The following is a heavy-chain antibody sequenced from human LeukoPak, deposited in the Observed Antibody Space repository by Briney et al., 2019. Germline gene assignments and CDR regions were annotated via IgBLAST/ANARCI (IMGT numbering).Heavy chain of an antibody. D-gene: IGHD2-2*01. Sequence: PSETLPLTCTVSGGSIGSYYWSWIRQPPGKGLEWIGYIHYSGSTNHNPSLKSRVTISLDTSKNQFSLKLSSVTAADTAVYYCARGTGYCSSTNCYASDYYYYMDVWGKGTTVSVSS. CDR3: ARGTGYCSSTNCYASDYYYYMDV. J-gene: IGHJ6*03. CDR1: GGSIGSYY. CDR2: IHYSGST. V-gene: IGHV4-59*01.